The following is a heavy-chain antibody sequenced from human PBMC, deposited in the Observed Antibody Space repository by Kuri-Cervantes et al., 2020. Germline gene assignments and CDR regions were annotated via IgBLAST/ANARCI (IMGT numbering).Heavy chain of an antibody. CDR2: INSDGSST. V-gene: IGHV3-74*01. CDR3: ARDNIDWNDNFDY. Sequence: GGSLRLSCEASGFTLSGNSLTWVRQAPGKGLVWVSRINSDGSSTSYADSVKGRFTISRDNAKNTLYLQMNSLRAEDTAVYYCARDNIDWNDNFDYWGQGTLVTVSS. CDR1: GFTLSGNS. J-gene: IGHJ4*02. D-gene: IGHD1-1*01.